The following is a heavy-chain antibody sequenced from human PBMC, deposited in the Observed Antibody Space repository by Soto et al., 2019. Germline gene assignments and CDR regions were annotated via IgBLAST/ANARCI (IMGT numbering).Heavy chain of an antibody. V-gene: IGHV1-69*02. Sequence: QVQLVQSGAEVKKPGSSVKVSCKASGGTFINYTISWVRQAPGQGLEWMGRIIPILGIANYAQKYQDRDTYTAEKSTSTAYMELRSLRSEDTAVYYCATELRYFDWLFPDNWFDPWGQGTLVTVSS. J-gene: IGHJ5*02. D-gene: IGHD3-9*01. CDR2: IIPILGIA. CDR1: GGTFINYT. CDR3: ATELRYFDWLFPDNWFDP.